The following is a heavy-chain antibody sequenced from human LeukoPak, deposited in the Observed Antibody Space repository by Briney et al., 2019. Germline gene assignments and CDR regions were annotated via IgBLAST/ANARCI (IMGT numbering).Heavy chain of an antibody. J-gene: IGHJ6*02. CDR2: ISSSGSTI. D-gene: IGHD2-2*01. V-gene: IGHV3-11*01. Sequence: GGSLRLSCAASGFTFSDYYMSWIRQAPGKGLAWVSYISSSGSTIYYADSVKGRFTISRDNAKNSLYLQMNSLRAEDTAVYYCARESYCSSTSCSPRQYTYYYYYGMDVWGQGTTVTVSS. CDR1: GFTFSDYY. CDR3: ARESYCSSTSCSPRQYTYYYYYGMDV.